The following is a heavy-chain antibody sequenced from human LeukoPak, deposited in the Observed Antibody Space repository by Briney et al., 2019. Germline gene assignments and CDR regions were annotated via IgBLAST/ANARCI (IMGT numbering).Heavy chain of an antibody. CDR3: ARAGSGYSFDI. Sequence: PSETLSLTCTVSGGSISSYYWSWIRQPPGKGLEWIGYIYYSGSTNYNPSLKSRVTISVDTSENQFSLRLSSVTAADSAMYYCARAGSGYSFDIWGQGTLVTVSS. CDR1: GGSISSYY. J-gene: IGHJ3*02. V-gene: IGHV4-59*01. D-gene: IGHD3-3*01. CDR2: IYYSGST.